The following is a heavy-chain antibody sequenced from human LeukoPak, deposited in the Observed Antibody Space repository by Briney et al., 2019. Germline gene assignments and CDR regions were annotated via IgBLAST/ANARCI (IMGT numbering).Heavy chain of an antibody. Sequence: GALRLSCAASGSTFSSYAMSWVRQAPGKGLEWVSAISGSGGSTYYADSVKGRFTISRDNSKNTLYLQMNSLRAEDTAVYYCAKADSSSWTYDYWGQGTLVTVSS. CDR3: AKADSSSWTYDY. CDR2: ISGSGGST. D-gene: IGHD6-13*01. V-gene: IGHV3-23*01. J-gene: IGHJ4*02. CDR1: GSTFSSYA.